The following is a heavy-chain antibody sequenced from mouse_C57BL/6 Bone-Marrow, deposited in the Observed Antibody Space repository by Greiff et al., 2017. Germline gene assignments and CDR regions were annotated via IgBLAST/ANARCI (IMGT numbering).Heavy chain of an antibody. Sequence: VQLQQPGAELVMPGASVKLSCKASGYTFTSYWMHWVKQRPGQGLEWIGEIDPSDSYTNYNQKFKGKSTLTVDKSSSTAYMQLSSLTSEDSAVYYCARSYGSPYYFDYCGEGTPLTVSA. CDR2: IDPSDSYT. D-gene: IGHD1-1*01. CDR3: ARSYGSPYYFDY. V-gene: IGHV1-69*01. J-gene: IGHJ2*01. CDR1: GYTFTSYW.